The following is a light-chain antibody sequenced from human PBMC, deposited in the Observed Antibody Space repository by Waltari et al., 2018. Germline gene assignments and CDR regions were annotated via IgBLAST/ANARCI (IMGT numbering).Light chain of an antibody. J-gene: IGLJ1*01. CDR2: EVT. CDR1: SGDVGNYNL. V-gene: IGLV2-23*02. Sequence: QSALPQPPPASGSPGQPTPISCTGSSGDVGNYNLSPWYQQHPGKPPKLLIYEVTKRASGTSDRFSASKSGNTASLTISGLQAQEDEADYYCCSYVGLGTYVFGTGTKVTV. CDR3: CSYVGLGTYV.